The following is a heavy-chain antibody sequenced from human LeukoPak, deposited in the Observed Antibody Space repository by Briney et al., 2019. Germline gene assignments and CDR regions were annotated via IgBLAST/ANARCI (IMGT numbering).Heavy chain of an antibody. D-gene: IGHD2-8*01. J-gene: IGHJ3*02. CDR2: INSDGSGT. V-gene: IGHV3-74*01. Sequence: PGGSLRLSCAASGFTFNSYWMHGVRQAPGKGLVWVSRINSDGSGTSDADFVKGRFTISRDNSKNTLYLQMNSLRAEDTAMYYCARDRLTNDAFDIWGQGTMVTVSS. CDR3: ARDRLTNDAFDI. CDR1: GFTFNSYW.